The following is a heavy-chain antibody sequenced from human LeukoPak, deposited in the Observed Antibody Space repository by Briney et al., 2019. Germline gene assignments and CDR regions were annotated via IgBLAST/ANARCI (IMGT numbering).Heavy chain of an antibody. V-gene: IGHV4-59*01. CDR2: IYYSGST. CDR1: GGSISSYY. D-gene: IGHD3-10*01. J-gene: IGHJ4*02. Sequence: SETLSLTCTVSGGSISSYYWSWIRQPPGKGLEWIGYIYYSGSTNYNPSLKSRVTISVATSKNQFSLKLSSVTAADTAVYYCARAVGWFGALDYWGQGTLVTVSS. CDR3: ARAVGWFGALDY.